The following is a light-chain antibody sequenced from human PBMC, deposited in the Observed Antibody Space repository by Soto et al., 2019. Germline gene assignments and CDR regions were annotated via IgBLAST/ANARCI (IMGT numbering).Light chain of an antibody. Sequence: SYELTQPPSVSVAPGQTARITCGGSNIGRKSVHGYQQKPGQAPVVAAYDDRDRPSGIPERFSGSNSGNTATLTISRVEAGDEADYYCQLWDSNSDHVVFGGGTQLTVL. CDR3: QLWDSNSDHVV. J-gene: IGLJ2*01. CDR2: DDR. CDR1: NIGRKS. V-gene: IGLV3-21*02.